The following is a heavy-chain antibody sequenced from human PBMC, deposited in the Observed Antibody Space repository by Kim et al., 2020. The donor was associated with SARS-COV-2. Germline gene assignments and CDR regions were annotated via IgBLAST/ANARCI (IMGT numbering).Heavy chain of an antibody. CDR3: ARATSGSTVRYDL. CDR2: ISYTGTT. J-gene: IGHJ5*02. Sequence: SETLSLTCTVSGGSINTNYWTWIRQPPGKGLEWIGYISYTGTTNYNPSLRSRVTISLGTSKNQFSLKLSSMTAADTAVYYCARATSGSTVRYDLWGQGTLVTVSS. D-gene: IGHD3-10*01. V-gene: IGHV4-59*13. CDR1: GGSINTNY.